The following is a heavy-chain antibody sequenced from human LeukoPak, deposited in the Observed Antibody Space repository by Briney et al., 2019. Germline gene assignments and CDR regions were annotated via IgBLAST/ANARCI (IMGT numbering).Heavy chain of an antibody. D-gene: IGHD5-24*01. CDR3: ARDEFDGYNLGPSIY. Sequence: SGGSLRLSCAASGFTFRNYAMHWVRQTPEKGLEWVAVISYDGVCKNYADSVKGRFTISRDDPKNTLYLQMNSLRTEDTGLYYCARDEFDGYNLGPSIYWGQGTLATVSS. V-gene: IGHV3-30*04. J-gene: IGHJ4*02. CDR2: ISYDGVCK. CDR1: GFTFRNYA.